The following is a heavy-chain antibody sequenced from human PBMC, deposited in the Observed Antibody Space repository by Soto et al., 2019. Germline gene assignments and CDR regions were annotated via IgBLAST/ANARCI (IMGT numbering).Heavy chain of an antibody. D-gene: IGHD5-18*01. Sequence: SSAKVPVKASGCTFSCYGISWVRQAPGQGLEWMGGIIPIFGTANYAQKFQGRVTIPADESTSTAYMELSSLRYEDTDVYYCARAGSYEYNHGLSPYYYGMDFWR. CDR2: IIPIFGTA. V-gene: IGHV1-69*13. CDR3: ARAGSYEYNHGLSPYYYGMDF. CDR1: GCTFSCYG. J-gene: IGHJ6*04.